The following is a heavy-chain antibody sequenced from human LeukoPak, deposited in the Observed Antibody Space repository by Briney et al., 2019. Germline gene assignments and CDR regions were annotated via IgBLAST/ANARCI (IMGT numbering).Heavy chain of an antibody. Sequence: GGSLRLSCAASGFTFSSYAMSWVRQAPGKGLEWVSAISGSGRSTFYADSVKGRFTISRDNAKNTLYLQMNSLRAEDTAIYYCATYRQVLLPFESWGQGTLVTVSS. J-gene: IGHJ4*02. CDR3: ATYRQVLLPFES. V-gene: IGHV3-23*01. CDR2: ISGSGRST. CDR1: GFTFSSYA. D-gene: IGHD2-8*02.